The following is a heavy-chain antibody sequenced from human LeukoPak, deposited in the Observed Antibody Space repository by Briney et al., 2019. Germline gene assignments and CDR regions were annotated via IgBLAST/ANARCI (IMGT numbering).Heavy chain of an antibody. D-gene: IGHD3-22*01. J-gene: IGHJ4*02. V-gene: IGHV4-39*01. CDR1: GGSISSSSYY. CDR3: ASPYYYDSSGYYLH. Sequence: SETLSLTCTVSGGSISSSSYYWGWVRPPPGKGLEWMGSIYYSGSTYYNPSLKSPITISVDTSKNQFSLKLSSVTAADTAVYYCASPYYYDSSGYYLHWGQGALVTVSS. CDR2: IYYSGST.